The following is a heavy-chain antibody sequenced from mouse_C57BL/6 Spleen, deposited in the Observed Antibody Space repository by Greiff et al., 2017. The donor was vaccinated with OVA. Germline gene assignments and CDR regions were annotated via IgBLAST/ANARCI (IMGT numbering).Heavy chain of an antibody. CDR1: GFSFNTYA. CDR2: IRSKSNNYAT. V-gene: IGHV10-1*01. Sequence: EVKLVESGGGLVQPKGSLKLSCAASGFSFNTYAMNWVRQAPGKGLEWVARIRSKSNNYATYYADSVKDRFTISRDDSESMLYLQMNNLKTEDTALYYCVRHVDYYGSSHRYYYAMDYWGQGTSVTVSS. D-gene: IGHD1-1*01. CDR3: VRHVDYYGSSHRYYYAMDY. J-gene: IGHJ4*01.